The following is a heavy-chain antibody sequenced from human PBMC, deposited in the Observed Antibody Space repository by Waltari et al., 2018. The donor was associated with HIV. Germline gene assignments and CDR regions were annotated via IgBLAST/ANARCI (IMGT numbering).Heavy chain of an antibody. J-gene: IGHJ6*02. Sequence: QVQLQESGPGVVKSSEALSLHCSVSGGPIGSYWLNCVRQPPGKGLQWICHLYDNGRTIYNPSLRSRGTISSDASGKQFSLKLNSVTAADTAIYYCATGGARGMDIWGHGTTVTVSS. CDR3: ATGGARGMDI. V-gene: IGHV4-4*08. CDR1: GGPIGSYW. CDR2: LYDNGRT.